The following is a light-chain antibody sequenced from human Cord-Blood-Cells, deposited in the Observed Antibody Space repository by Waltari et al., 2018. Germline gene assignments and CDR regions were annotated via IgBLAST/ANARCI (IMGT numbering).Light chain of an antibody. Sequence: EIVMTQSPATLSVSPGERATLSCRASQSVSSNLAWYQQKPGQAPRLLFYGASTRATGIPARFSGSGSGTEFTLTISSLQSEDFAVYYCQQYNNWPLTFGQGTRLEIK. CDR2: GAS. J-gene: IGKJ5*01. CDR3: QQYNNWPLT. V-gene: IGKV3-15*01. CDR1: QSVSSN.